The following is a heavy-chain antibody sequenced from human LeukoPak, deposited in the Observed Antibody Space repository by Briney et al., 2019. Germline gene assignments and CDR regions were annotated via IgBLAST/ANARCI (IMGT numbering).Heavy chain of an antibody. J-gene: IGHJ4*02. D-gene: IGHD2-2*01. CDR2: ISGRSSSV. Sequence: GGSLRLSCAASGFTFSRHSMSWVRQAPGKGLEWVSFISGRSSSVYYADSVKGRFTISRDNAKNSVYLQMGGLRAEDTAVYYCAREAPWGYCSSSTCCFDYWGQGTLVTVSS. CDR3: AREAPWGYCSSSTCCFDY. V-gene: IGHV3-48*01. CDR1: GFTFSRHS.